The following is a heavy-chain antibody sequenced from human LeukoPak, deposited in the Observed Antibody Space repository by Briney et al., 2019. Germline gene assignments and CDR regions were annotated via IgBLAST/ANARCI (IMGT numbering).Heavy chain of an antibody. CDR3: ARDLVTVTKGFDI. CDR1: DDSFSSHY. CDR2: ISYMGST. D-gene: IGHD4-17*01. V-gene: IGHV4-59*11. J-gene: IGHJ3*02. Sequence: SETLSVTCAVSDDSFSSHYWTWIRQPPGKGLQWMGYISYMGSTKYNPSLKSRVTISIDPSKSQFSLKLSYVTAADTAVYYCARDLVTVTKGFDIWGQGRIVSDSS.